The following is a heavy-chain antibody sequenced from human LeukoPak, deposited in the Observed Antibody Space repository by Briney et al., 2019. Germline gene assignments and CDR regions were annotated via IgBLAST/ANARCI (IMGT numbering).Heavy chain of an antibody. V-gene: IGHV3-7*01. CDR3: ARERGYCSSTSCYLTGWFDP. D-gene: IGHD2-2*01. J-gene: IGHJ5*02. CDR1: GFTFSSYW. Sequence: GGSLRLSCAASGFTFSSYWMSWVRQAPGKGLEWVANIKQDGSEKYYVDSVKGRFTISRDNAKNSLYLQMNSLGAEDTAVYYCARERGYCSSTSCYLTGWFDPWGQGTLVTVSS. CDR2: IKQDGSEK.